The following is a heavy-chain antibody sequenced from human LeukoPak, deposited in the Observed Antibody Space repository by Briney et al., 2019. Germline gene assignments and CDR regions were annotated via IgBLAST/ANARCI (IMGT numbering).Heavy chain of an antibody. J-gene: IGHJ3*02. V-gene: IGHV4-59*12. CDR1: GGSISSYY. Sequence: SETLSLTCTVSGGSISSYYWSWIRQPPGKGLEWIGYIYHSGSTYYNPSLKSRVTISVDRSKNQFSLKLSSVTAADTAVYYCARAASITIFGVPFPHAFDIWGQGTMVTVSS. CDR2: IYHSGST. CDR3: ARAASITIFGVPFPHAFDI. D-gene: IGHD3-3*01.